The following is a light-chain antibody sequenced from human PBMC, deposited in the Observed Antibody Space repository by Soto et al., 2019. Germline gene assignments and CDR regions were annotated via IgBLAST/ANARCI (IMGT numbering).Light chain of an antibody. CDR2: DAS. CDR3: QQYHSYPWT. Sequence: GDRVTITCRASQRISSWLAWYQQKPGKAPKLLIYDASSLESGVPSRFSGSGSGTEFTLTISSLQPDDFATYYCQQYHSYPWTFGQGTKVEIK. CDR1: QRISSW. J-gene: IGKJ1*01. V-gene: IGKV1-5*01.